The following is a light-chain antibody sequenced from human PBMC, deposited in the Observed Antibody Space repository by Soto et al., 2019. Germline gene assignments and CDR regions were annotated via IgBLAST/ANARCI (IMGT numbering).Light chain of an antibody. CDR3: LQYNSYPYS. CDR2: DAS. CDR1: QSISSW. V-gene: IGKV1-5*01. J-gene: IGKJ3*01. Sequence: DIQMTQSPSTLSASVGDRVTITCRASQSISSWLAWYQQKPGKAPTFLIYDASNLESGVPSRFSGSGSGTEFTLTISILQPDDFATYYCLQYNSYPYSVGPGTKVDIK.